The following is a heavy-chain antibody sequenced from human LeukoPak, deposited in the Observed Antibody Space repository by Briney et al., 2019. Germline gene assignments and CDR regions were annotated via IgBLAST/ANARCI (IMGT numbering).Heavy chain of an antibody. Sequence: GGSLRLSCAASGFTFSNAWMSWVRQAPGKGLEWVGRIKSKTDGGTTDYAAPVKGRFTISRDDSKNTLYLQMNSLKTEDTAVYYCTTGIVGTLNFDYWGQGTLVTVSS. CDR1: GFTFSNAW. V-gene: IGHV3-15*01. CDR2: IKSKTDGGTT. J-gene: IGHJ4*02. D-gene: IGHD1-26*01. CDR3: TTGIVGTLNFDY.